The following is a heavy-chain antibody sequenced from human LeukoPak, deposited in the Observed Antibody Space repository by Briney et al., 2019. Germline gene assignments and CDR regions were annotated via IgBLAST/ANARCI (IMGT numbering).Heavy chain of an antibody. CDR2: ISGSGGRT. CDR1: GFTFSSYA. D-gene: IGHD3-3*01. J-gene: IGHJ5*02. CDR3: ARAVAREWLLQVPNWFDP. Sequence: GGSLRLSCAASGFTFSSYAMSWVRQAPGKGLEWVSSISGSGGRTYHADSVKGRFTISRDNAKNSLYLQMNSLRSEDTAVYYCARAVAREWLLQVPNWFDPWGQGTLVTVSS. V-gene: IGHV3-23*01.